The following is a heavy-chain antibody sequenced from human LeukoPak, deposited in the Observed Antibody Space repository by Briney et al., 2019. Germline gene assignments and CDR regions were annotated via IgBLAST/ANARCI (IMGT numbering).Heavy chain of an antibody. CDR3: ATAYCSGGSCYFFDY. V-gene: IGHV4-59*01. CDR1: GGSISSYY. Sequence: SETLSLTCTVSGGSISSYYWSWIRQPPGKGLEWIGYIYYSGSTNYNPSLKSRVTISVDTSKNQFSLKLSSVTAADTAVYYCATAYCSGGSCYFFDYWGQGTLAAVSS. D-gene: IGHD2-15*01. CDR2: IYYSGST. J-gene: IGHJ4*02.